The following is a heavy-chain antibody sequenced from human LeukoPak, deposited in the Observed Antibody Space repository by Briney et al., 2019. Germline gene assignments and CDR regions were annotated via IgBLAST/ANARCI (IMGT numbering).Heavy chain of an antibody. CDR2: IYYSGST. CDR1: GGSISSYY. D-gene: IGHD1-26*01. Sequence: SETLSLTCTVSGGSISSYYWSWIRQPPGKGLEWIGYIYYSGSTNYNPSLKSRVTISVDTSKNQFSLKLSSVTAADTAVYYCAREKTRSPGAFDIWGQGTMVTVSS. V-gene: IGHV4-59*01. CDR3: AREKTRSPGAFDI. J-gene: IGHJ3*02.